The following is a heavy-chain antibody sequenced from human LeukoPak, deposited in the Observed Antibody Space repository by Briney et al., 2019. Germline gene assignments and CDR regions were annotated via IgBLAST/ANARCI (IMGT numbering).Heavy chain of an antibody. CDR1: GFTVTTKS. V-gene: IGHV3-48*02. Sequence: PGGSLRLSCAASGFTVTTKSMAWVRQAPGKGLEWVSFISSSSNAIYYADSVKGRFTISRDNAKNSLCLQMNSLRDEDTAVYYCARLRTGSYFDYWGQGTLVTVSS. CDR2: ISSSSNAI. J-gene: IGHJ4*02. D-gene: IGHD3-9*01. CDR3: ARLRTGSYFDY.